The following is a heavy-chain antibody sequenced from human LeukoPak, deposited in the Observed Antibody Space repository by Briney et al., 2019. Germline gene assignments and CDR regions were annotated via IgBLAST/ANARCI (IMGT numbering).Heavy chain of an antibody. D-gene: IGHD6-6*01. CDR1: GFTFSSYA. Sequence: PGRSPRLSCAASGFTFSSYAMHWVRQAPGKGLEWVAVISYDGSNKYYADSVKGRFTISRDNSKNTLYLQMNSLRAEDTAVYYCARDDRPSGHDFDYWGQGTLVTVSS. J-gene: IGHJ4*02. V-gene: IGHV3-30-3*01. CDR2: ISYDGSNK. CDR3: ARDDRPSGHDFDY.